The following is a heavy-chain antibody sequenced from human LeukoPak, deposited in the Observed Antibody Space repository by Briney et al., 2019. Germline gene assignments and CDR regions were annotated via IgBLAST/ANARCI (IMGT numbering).Heavy chain of an antibody. J-gene: IGHJ4*02. Sequence: ASVKVSCKASGYTFTGYYMHWVRQAPGQGLEWMGWINPNSGGTNYAQKFQGRVTMTRDTSISTAYMELSRLRSDDTAVYYCARVTYGDPDTIDYWGQGTLVTVSS. D-gene: IGHD4-17*01. V-gene: IGHV1-2*02. CDR3: ARVTYGDPDTIDY. CDR1: GYTFTGYY. CDR2: INPNSGGT.